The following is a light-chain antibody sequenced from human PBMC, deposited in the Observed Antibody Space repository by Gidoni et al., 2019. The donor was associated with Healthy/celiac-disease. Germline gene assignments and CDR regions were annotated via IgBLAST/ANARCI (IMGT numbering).Light chain of an antibody. Sequence: QSVLTQPPSASGTPGQGVTISCSGSSSNIGSNTVNWYQQRPATAPKLLIYSNNQRPSWVPDRFSGSKSGTSASLAISGLQSEDEADYYCAAWDDSLNGVVFGGGTKLTVL. CDR3: AAWDDSLNGVV. CDR2: SNN. CDR1: SSNIGSNT. J-gene: IGLJ2*01. V-gene: IGLV1-44*01.